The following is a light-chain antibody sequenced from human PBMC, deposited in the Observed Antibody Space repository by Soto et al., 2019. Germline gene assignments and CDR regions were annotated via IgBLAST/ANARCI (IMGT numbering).Light chain of an antibody. CDR3: AAWDDSLVV. Sequence: QSVLTQPPSASGTPGQTVTISCCGSSSNIGSAYIYWYQHLPGTAPKLLIYRNNQRPSGVPDRFSASKSGTSASLAISGLRSEDDADYYCAAWDDSLVVFGGGTKVTVL. CDR1: SSNIGSAY. V-gene: IGLV1-47*01. J-gene: IGLJ2*01. CDR2: RNN.